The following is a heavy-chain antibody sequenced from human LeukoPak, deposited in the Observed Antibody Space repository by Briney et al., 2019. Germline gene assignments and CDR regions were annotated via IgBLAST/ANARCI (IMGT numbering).Heavy chain of an antibody. CDR3: VAVAAPPCYFGH. Sequence: KAGGSLRLSCAASGFTFSTYSMNWVRQAPGKGLEWVSSITSSSSYIYYADSLKGRFTISRDNAKNSLYLQMNSLRAEDTAVYYCVAVAAPPCYFGHWRQGTLVNVST. D-gene: IGHD2-15*01. CDR1: GFTFSTYS. J-gene: IGHJ4*02. CDR2: ITSSSSYI. V-gene: IGHV3-21*01.